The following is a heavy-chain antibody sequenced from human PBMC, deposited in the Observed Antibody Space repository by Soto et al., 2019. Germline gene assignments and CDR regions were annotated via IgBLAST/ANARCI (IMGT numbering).Heavy chain of an antibody. Sequence: GGSLRLSCAASGFTFSNAWMSWVRQAPGKGLEWVGRIKSKTDGGTTDYAAPVKGRFTISRDDSKNTLYLQMNSLKTEDTAVYYCTTGPPYCSGGSCSGYWGQGALVTVSS. J-gene: IGHJ4*02. CDR1: GFTFSNAW. D-gene: IGHD2-15*01. CDR3: TTGPPYCSGGSCSGY. V-gene: IGHV3-15*01. CDR2: IKSKTDGGTT.